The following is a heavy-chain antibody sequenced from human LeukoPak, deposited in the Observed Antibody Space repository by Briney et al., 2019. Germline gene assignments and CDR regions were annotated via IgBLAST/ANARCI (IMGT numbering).Heavy chain of an antibody. CDR1: GFTFSSFG. J-gene: IGHJ5*02. CDR3: AKDSRIIPATSDR. V-gene: IGHV3-30*02. Sequence: PGGSLRLSCAASGFTFSSFGMHWVRQAPGKGLEWVAFIRYDGSNKYYADSVKGRFTISRDNSRNTLYLQMNSLRPEDTAVYYCAKDSRIIPATSDRWGQGTLVTVSS. CDR2: IRYDGSNK. D-gene: IGHD2-15*01.